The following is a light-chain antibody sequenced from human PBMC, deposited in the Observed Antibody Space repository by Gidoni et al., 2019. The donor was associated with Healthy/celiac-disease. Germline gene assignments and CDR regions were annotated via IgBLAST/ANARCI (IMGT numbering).Light chain of an antibody. CDR3: QQSYSTPCS. CDR1: QSISSY. CDR2: AAS. Sequence: DLQMSPSPSSLSASVGDRVTITCRASQSISSYLNWYQQKPGKAPKLLIYAASSLQSGVPSRFSGSGSGTDFTLTISSLQPEDFATYYCQQSYSTPCSFGQGTKLEIK. J-gene: IGKJ2*04. V-gene: IGKV1-39*01.